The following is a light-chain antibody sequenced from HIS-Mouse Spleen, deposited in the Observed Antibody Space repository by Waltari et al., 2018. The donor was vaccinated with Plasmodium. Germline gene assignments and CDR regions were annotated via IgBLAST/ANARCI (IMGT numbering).Light chain of an antibody. J-gene: IGKJ1*01. V-gene: IGKV1-39*01. Sequence: DIQMTQSPTPLSGSVADRVTINCQASQSISNYLNWYQQKPGKAPKFLIYAASTLQSGVPSRFSGSGSETDFTLTISSLQPEDFATYYCQQSYSTWTFGQGTKVEIK. CDR3: QQSYSTWT. CDR1: QSISNY. CDR2: AAS.